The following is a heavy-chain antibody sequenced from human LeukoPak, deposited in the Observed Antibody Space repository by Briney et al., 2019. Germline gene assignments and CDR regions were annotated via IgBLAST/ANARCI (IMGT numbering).Heavy chain of an antibody. CDR3: ASAYCDSGICYSGSFDP. Sequence: SETPSLTCSVSGASINSNSYYWGWVRQPPGKGLEWIGTIYYTGSTYYSSSLRSRVSISVDTSKNQFSLKLNFVTAADTAVYYCASAYCDSGICYSGSFDPWGQGTLVTVSS. CDR2: IYYTGST. CDR1: GASINSNSYY. V-gene: IGHV4-39*01. J-gene: IGHJ5*02. D-gene: IGHD2-15*01.